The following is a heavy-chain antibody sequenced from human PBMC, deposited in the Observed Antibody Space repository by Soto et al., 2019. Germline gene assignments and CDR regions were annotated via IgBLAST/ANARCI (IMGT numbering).Heavy chain of an antibody. J-gene: IGHJ4*02. CDR3: AREGYDFWSGYPRMVPDYFDY. CDR2: INAGNGNT. Sequence: ASVKVSCKASGYTFTSYAMHWVRQAPGQRLEWMGWINAGNGNTKYSQKFQGRVTITRDTSASTAYMELSSLRFEDTAVYYFAREGYDFWSGYPRMVPDYFDYWGQGTLVTVSS. V-gene: IGHV1-3*01. D-gene: IGHD3-3*01. CDR1: GYTFTSYA.